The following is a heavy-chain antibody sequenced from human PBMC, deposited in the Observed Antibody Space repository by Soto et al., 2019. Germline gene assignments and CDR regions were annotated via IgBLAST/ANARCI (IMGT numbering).Heavy chain of an antibody. CDR2: IYYSGST. D-gene: IGHD6-19*01. CDR3: ASISGWYSPYDY. V-gene: IGHV4-39*01. Sequence: ASETLSLTCTVSGGSISSSSYYWGWIRQPPGKGLEWIGSIYYSGSTYYNPSLKSRVTISVDTSKNQFSLKLSSVTAADTAVYCCASISGWYSPYDYWGQGTLVTVSS. J-gene: IGHJ4*02. CDR1: GGSISSSSYY.